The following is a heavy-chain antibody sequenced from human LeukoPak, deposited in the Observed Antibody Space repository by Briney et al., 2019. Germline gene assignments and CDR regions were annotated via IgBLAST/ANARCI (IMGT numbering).Heavy chain of an antibody. D-gene: IGHD6-13*01. Sequence: SETLSLTCAVYGGSFSGYYWSWIRQPPGKVLEYIGYISYTGSAIYSPSLESRVTISIDTSKKQFSLNLRSVNTADTAVYYCARGSSSLPEFDYWGQGTLVTVSS. V-gene: IGHV4-34*11. CDR3: ARGSSSLPEFDY. J-gene: IGHJ4*02. CDR2: ISYTGSA. CDR1: GGSFSGYY.